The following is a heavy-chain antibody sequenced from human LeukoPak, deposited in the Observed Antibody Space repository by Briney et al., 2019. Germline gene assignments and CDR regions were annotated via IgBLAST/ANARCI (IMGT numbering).Heavy chain of an antibody. CDR2: TYYRSKWYN. CDR1: GDSVSSNSAA. Sequence: SQTLSLTCAISGDSVSSNSAAWNWIRQSPSRGLEWLGRTYYRSKWYNDYAVSVKSRITINPDTSKNQFSLQLNSVTPEDTAVYYCARGGDCGGDCNDAFDIWGQGTMVTVSS. D-gene: IGHD2-21*02. J-gene: IGHJ3*02. V-gene: IGHV6-1*01. CDR3: ARGGDCGGDCNDAFDI.